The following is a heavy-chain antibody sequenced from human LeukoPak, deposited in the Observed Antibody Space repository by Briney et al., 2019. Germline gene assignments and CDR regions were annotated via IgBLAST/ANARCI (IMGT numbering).Heavy chain of an antibody. J-gene: IGHJ4*02. D-gene: IGHD3-10*01. CDR2: IKQDGSEK. Sequence: PGGSLRLSCAASGFTFSSYWMSWVRQAPGKGLEWVANIKQDGSEKYYADSVKGRFTISRDNAKNSLYLQMNSLRAEDTAVYYCARGLGEEPTFRRYGSGKSYYFDYWGQGTLVTVSS. CDR3: ARGLGEEPTFRRYGSGKSYYFDY. CDR1: GFTFSSYW. V-gene: IGHV3-7*01.